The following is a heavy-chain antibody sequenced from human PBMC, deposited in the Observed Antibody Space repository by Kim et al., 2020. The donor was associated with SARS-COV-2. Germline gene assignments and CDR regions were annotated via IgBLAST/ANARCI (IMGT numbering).Heavy chain of an antibody. CDR2: ISGSGGST. CDR3: AKAPRSGYSSSWTFDY. D-gene: IGHD6-13*01. V-gene: IGHV3-23*01. Sequence: GGSLRLSCAASGFTFSSYAMSWVRQAPGKGLEWVSAISGSGGSTYYADSVKGRFTISRDNSKNTLYLQMNSLRAEDTAVYYCAKAPRSGYSSSWTFDYWCQGTLVTVSS. J-gene: IGHJ4*02. CDR1: GFTFSSYA.